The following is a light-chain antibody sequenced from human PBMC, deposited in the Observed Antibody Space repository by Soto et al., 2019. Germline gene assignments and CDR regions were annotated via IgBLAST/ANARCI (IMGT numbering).Light chain of an antibody. CDR1: SSHVGGYNY. CDR3: SSYTSSSTSV. Sequence: QSVLTQPASVSGSPGQPINISCTGTSSHVGGYNYVSWYQQHPGKAPKLMIYDVSNRPSGVSNRFSGSKSGNTASLTISGLQAEDEADYYCSSYTSSSTSVFGTGTKVTVL. V-gene: IGLV2-14*01. CDR2: DVS. J-gene: IGLJ1*01.